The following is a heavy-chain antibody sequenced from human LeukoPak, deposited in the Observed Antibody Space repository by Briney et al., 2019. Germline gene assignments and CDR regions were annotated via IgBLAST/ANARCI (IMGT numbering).Heavy chain of an antibody. CDR2: SDPEDGET. D-gene: IGHD1-26*01. J-gene: IGHJ4*02. CDR3: ARDRYPISRVGARGNFFDY. Sequence: ASVKVSCKVSGYTLTELSMHWVRQAPGKGLEWMGGSDPEDGETIYAQKFQGRVTMTEDTSTDTAYMELSSLRSEDTAVYYCARDRYPISRVGARGNFFDYWGQGTLVTVSS. CDR1: GYTLTELS. V-gene: IGHV1-24*01.